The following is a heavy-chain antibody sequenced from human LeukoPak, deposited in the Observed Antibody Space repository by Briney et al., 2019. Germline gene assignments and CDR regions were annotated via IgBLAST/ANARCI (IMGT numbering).Heavy chain of an antibody. D-gene: IGHD3-3*01. CDR2: IRYDGSNE. CDR3: AKAPLRGDFWCGSRGSAAKNYHMDV. Sequence: GGSLRLSCAASGFTFSSYDMDWVRQPPGRRLERVACIRYDGSNEYYAASVKDPFTISRDNSKNEPDLQMNSLRAEDTAVYYSAKAPLRGDFWCGSRGSAAKNYHMDVWGKGTTVTVSS. CDR1: GFTFSSYD. V-gene: IGHV3-30*02. J-gene: IGHJ6*03.